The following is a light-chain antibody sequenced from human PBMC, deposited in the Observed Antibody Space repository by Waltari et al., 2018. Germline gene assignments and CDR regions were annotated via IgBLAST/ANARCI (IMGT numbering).Light chain of an antibody. CDR1: SSDIGGYDY. CDR3: SSYAGSNTCV. CDR2: EVS. J-gene: IGLJ2*01. V-gene: IGLV2-11*01. Sequence: QAALTQPRSVSGSPGQSVAISCTGTSSDIGGYDYVSWYQQHPGTVPKLMIYEVSKPPSGLSDRFSGSKSGNTASLTISGLQAEDEADYYCSSYAGSNTCVFGGGTRLTVL.